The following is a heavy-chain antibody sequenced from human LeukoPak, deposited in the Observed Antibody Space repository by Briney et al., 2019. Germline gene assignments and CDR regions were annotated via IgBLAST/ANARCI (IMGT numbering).Heavy chain of an antibody. V-gene: IGHV3-30*18. D-gene: IGHD3-3*01. CDR1: GFTFTDYG. CDR2: ISYDGSNT. CDR3: AKEFGPKLRFLEWLLYFDY. J-gene: IGHJ4*02. Sequence: GGSLRLSCAASGFTFTDYGMHWVRQAPGNGLKWVAGISYDGSNTHYVDSVKGRFTISRDNSKNTLYVQMNSLRPEDTAVYYCAKEFGPKLRFLEWLLYFDYWGQGTLVTVSS.